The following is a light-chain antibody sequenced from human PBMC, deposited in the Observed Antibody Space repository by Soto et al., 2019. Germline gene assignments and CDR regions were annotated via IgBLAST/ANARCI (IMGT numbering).Light chain of an antibody. V-gene: IGKV3-20*01. CDR2: GAS. J-gene: IGKJ5*01. CDR3: HPDGISPPVT. CDR1: QSVSSSY. Sequence: EIVLTQSPGTLSLSPGERATLSCRASQSVSSSYLSWYQQKPGQAPRLLIWGASSRATGIPGRFSGSGSGADFTLTISRLEPEDFAVYYCHPDGISPPVTFGHGTRLEIK.